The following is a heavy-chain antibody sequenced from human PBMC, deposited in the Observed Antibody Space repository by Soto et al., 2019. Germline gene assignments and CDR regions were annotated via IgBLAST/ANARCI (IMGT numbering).Heavy chain of an antibody. CDR1: GGSISSGGYY. CDR2: IYYSGST. CDR3: ARDRFTRYYYDSNPTSGIDP. V-gene: IGHV4-31*03. J-gene: IGHJ5*02. Sequence: PSETLSLTCTVSGGSISSGGYYWSWIRQHPGKGQEWIGYIYYSGSTYYNPSLKSRVTISVDTSKNQFSLKLSSVTAADTAVYYCARDRFTRYYYDSNPTSGIDPWGQGTLVTVSS. D-gene: IGHD3-22*01.